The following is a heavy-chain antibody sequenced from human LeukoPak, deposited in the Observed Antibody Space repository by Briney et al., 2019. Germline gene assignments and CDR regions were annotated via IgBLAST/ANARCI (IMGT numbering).Heavy chain of an antibody. J-gene: IGHJ5*02. CDR1: GGSISSSSYY. D-gene: IGHD6-6*01. Sequence: SETLSLTCTVSGGSISSSSYYWGWIRQPPGKGLEWIGSIYYSGSTYYNPSLKSRVTISVDTSKNQFSLKLSSVTAADTAVYYCAGQSIAAINWFNPWGQGTLVTVSS. V-gene: IGHV4-39*01. CDR2: IYYSGST. CDR3: AGQSIAAINWFNP.